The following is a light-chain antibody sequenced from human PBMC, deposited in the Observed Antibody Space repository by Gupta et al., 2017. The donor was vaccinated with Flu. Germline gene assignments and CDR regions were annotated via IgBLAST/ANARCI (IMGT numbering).Light chain of an antibody. CDR2: KAS. CDR1: HSISIW. CDR3: QQYNSYSIT. J-gene: IGKJ5*01. V-gene: IGKV1-5*03. Sequence: DAHMTQSPSTLSASVGDRVTITCRASHSISIWLAWYQQKPGKAPELLIYKASDLESGVPSRFSGSGSGTEFTLTISSLQPDDFATYYCQQYNSYSITFGQGTRLEIK.